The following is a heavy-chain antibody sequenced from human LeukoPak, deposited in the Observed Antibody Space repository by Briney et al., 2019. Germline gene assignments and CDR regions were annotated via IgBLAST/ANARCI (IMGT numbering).Heavy chain of an antibody. CDR3: ARLTYSGSYSYFDY. D-gene: IGHD1-26*01. CDR1: GGSISSYY. J-gene: IGHJ4*02. CDR2: IYYSRST. Sequence: SETLSLTCTVSGGSISSYYWSWIRQPPGKGLEWIGYIYYSRSTNYNPSLKSRVTISVDTSKNQFSLKLSSVTAADTAVYYCARLTYSGSYSYFDYWGQGTLVTVSS. V-gene: IGHV4-59*08.